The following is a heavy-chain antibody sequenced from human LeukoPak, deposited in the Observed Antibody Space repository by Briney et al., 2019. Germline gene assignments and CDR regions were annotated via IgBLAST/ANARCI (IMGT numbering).Heavy chain of an antibody. CDR1: GFTFSSFW. D-gene: IGHD5-18*01. CDR3: ARGGYSYGI. J-gene: IGHJ4*02. CDR2: IKQDETVT. V-gene: IGHV3-7*05. Sequence: GGSLRLSCAASGFTFSSFWMSWVRQAPGKGLEWVANIKQDETVTYYVDSVKGRLTISRDNAKNSLYLQMNSLRAEDTAVYYCARGGYSYGIWGQGTLVTVSS.